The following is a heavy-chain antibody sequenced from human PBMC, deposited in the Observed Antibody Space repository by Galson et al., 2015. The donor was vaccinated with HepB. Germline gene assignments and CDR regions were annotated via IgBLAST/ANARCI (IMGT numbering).Heavy chain of an antibody. J-gene: IGHJ6*03. CDR1: GYTFTGYY. Sequence: SVKVSCKASGYTFTGYYMHWVRQAPGQGLEWMGWINPNSGGTNYAQKFQGWVTMTRDTSISTAYMELSRLRSDDTAVYYCARARKPSFPIFGVVDYYYMDVWGKGTTVTVSS. D-gene: IGHD3-3*01. CDR2: INPNSGGT. CDR3: ARARKPSFPIFGVVDYYYMDV. V-gene: IGHV1-2*04.